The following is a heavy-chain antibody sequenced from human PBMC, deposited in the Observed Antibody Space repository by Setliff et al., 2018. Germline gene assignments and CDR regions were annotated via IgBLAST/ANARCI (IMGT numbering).Heavy chain of an antibody. CDR2: ISGSGVST. D-gene: IGHD3-16*01. V-gene: IGHV3-21*01. CDR1: GFILSPYG. CDR3: ARDGGEY. J-gene: IGHJ4*02. Sequence: GGSLRLSCAASGFILSPYGMHWIRPAPGKGLEWVSAISGSGVSTYYADSVKGRFTISKDNAKNSLYLQMNSLRAEDTAVYYCARDGGEYWGQGTLVTVSS.